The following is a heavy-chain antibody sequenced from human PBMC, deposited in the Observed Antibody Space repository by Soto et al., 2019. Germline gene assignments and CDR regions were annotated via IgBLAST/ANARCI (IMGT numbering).Heavy chain of an antibody. CDR2: INHSGST. Sequence: SETLSLTCAVYGGSFSGYYWSWIRQPPGKGLEWIGEINHSGSTNYNPSLKSRVTISVDTSKNQFSLKLSSVTAADTAVYYCARVRRGSYRYDSYWGQGTLVTVSS. CDR1: GGSFSGYY. V-gene: IGHV4-34*01. D-gene: IGHD3-16*02. CDR3: ARVRRGSYRYDSY. J-gene: IGHJ4*02.